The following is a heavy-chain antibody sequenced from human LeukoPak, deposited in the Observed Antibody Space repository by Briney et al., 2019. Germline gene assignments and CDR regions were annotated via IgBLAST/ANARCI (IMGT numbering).Heavy chain of an antibody. CDR2: INPNNGGT. V-gene: IGHV1-2*02. Sequence: EASVKVSCKASGYTFTKYYMHWVRQAPGQGLEWMAWINPNNGGTNYAQKFQGRVTISKDTAISTAYMELNRLISDDTAIYYCARGVSGWPSWGQGTLVTVSS. CDR1: GYTFTKYY. D-gene: IGHD6-19*01. CDR3: ARGVSGWPS. J-gene: IGHJ4*02.